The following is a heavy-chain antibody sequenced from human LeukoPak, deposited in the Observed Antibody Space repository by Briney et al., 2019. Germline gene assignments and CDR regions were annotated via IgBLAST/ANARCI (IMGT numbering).Heavy chain of an antibody. V-gene: IGHV5-51*01. D-gene: IGHD3-22*01. J-gene: IGHJ3*02. Sequence: GESPKISCKGSGYSFTSYWIGWVRQMPGKGLEWMGIIYPGDSDTRYSPSFQGQVTISADKSISTAYLQWSSLKASDTAMYYCARRGYYYDTKGAFDIWGQGTMVTVSS. CDR3: ARRGYYYDTKGAFDI. CDR2: IYPGDSDT. CDR1: GYSFTSYW.